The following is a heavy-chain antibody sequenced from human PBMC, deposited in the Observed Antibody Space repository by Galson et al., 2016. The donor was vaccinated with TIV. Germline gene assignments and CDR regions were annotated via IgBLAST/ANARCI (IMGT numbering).Heavy chain of an antibody. Sequence: SLRLSCAASGFIVSSNYMTWVRQALGKGLEWVSLIYSGGSTSYADSVKGRFTISRDNSKNTVYLQMNSLRAEDTAVYYCARDRRHCGNECYLYYYYGMDIWGQGTTVTVSS. CDR3: ARDRRHCGNECYLYYYYGMDI. CDR2: IYSGGST. J-gene: IGHJ6*02. V-gene: IGHV3-66*02. CDR1: GFIVSSNY. D-gene: IGHD2-21*01.